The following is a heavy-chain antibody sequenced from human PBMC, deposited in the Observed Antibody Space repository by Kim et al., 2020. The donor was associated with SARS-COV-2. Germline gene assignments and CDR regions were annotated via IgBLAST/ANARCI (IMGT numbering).Heavy chain of an antibody. CDR1: GFTFSSYS. CDR3: ARSFWSGYRYYYYMDV. Sequence: GGSLRLSCAASGFTFSSYSMNWVRQAPGKGLEWVSSISSSSSYIYYADSVKGRFTISRDNAKNSLYLQMNSLRAEDTAVYYCARSFWSGYRYYYYMDVWGKGTTVTVSS. J-gene: IGHJ6*03. V-gene: IGHV3-21*01. D-gene: IGHD3-3*01. CDR2: ISSSSSYI.